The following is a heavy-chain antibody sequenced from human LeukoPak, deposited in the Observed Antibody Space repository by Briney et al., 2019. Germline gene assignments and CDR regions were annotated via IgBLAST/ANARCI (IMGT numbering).Heavy chain of an antibody. D-gene: IGHD2-15*01. CDR2: ISGSGGST. CDR1: GYSISSGS. V-gene: IGHV3-23*01. J-gene: IGHJ4*02. Sequence: ETLSLTCTVSGYSISSGSYWGWIRQPPGKGLEWVSAISGSGGSTYYADSVKGRFTISRDNSKNTLYLQMNSLRAEDTAVYYCARRKDGPYFDYWGQGTLVTVSS. CDR3: ARRKDGPYFDY.